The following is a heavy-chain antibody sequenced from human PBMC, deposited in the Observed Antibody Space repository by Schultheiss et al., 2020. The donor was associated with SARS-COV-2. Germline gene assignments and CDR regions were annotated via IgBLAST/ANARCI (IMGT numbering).Heavy chain of an antibody. CDR3: ARLGYSGYDQSHS. CDR1: GGSISSYY. J-gene: IGHJ4*02. CDR2: IYYSGST. D-gene: IGHD5-12*01. Sequence: SETLSLTCTVSGGSISSYYWYWIRQPPGKGLEWIGYIYYSGSTNYNPSLKSRVTISVDTSKNQFSLKLSSVTAADTAVYYCARLGYSGYDQSHSWGQGTLVTVSS. V-gene: IGHV4-59*08.